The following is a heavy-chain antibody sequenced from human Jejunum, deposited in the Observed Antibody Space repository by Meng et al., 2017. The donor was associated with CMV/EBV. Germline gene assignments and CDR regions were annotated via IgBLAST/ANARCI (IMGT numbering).Heavy chain of an antibody. CDR1: TSNDNSY. Sequence: TSNDNSYWTWIRQPPGKELEWIGDVHYAGMTYYSPSLKSRVTISVDTSKNQFSLKLSSVTAADTAVYFCARHRSVGATASHAFDIWGQGTLVTVSS. J-gene: IGHJ3*02. V-gene: IGHV4-39*01. CDR3: ARHRSVGATASHAFDI. CDR2: VHYAGMT. D-gene: IGHD1-26*01.